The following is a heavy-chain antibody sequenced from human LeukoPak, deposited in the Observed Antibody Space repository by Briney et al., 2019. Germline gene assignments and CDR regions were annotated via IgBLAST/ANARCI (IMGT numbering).Heavy chain of an antibody. D-gene: IGHD4-17*01. V-gene: IGHV4-30-4*01. CDR3: ARDSDGDYIDY. Sequence: SETLSLTCTVSGGSISSGDYYWSWIRQPPGKGLEWIGYIYYSGSTYYNPSLKSRVTISVDTSKNQFSLKLSSVTAADTAVYYCARDSDGDYIDYWGQGTLVTVSS. CDR2: IYYSGST. CDR1: GGSISSGDYY. J-gene: IGHJ4*02.